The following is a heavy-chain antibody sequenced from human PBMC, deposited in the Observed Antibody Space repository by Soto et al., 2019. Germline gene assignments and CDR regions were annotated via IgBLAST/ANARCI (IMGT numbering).Heavy chain of an antibody. V-gene: IGHV6-1*01. CDR2: TYYRSKWYN. CDR1: GDSVSSNSAA. D-gene: IGHD6-13*01. CDR3: ARLQGSSWYNWFDP. J-gene: IGHJ5*02. Sequence: PSQTLSLTCAISGDSVSSNSAAWNWIRQSPSRGLEWLGRTYYRSKWYNDYEVSVKSRITINPDTSKKQYSLQLNSETPEDTAMYYCARLQGSSWYNWFDPWGQGTLVTSPQ.